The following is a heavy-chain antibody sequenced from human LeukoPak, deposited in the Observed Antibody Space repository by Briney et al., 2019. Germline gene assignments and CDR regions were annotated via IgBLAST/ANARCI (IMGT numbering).Heavy chain of an antibody. CDR2: ISSSSGST. CDR1: GFTFSGYG. D-gene: IGHD3-10*01. Sequence: PGGSLRLSCAASGFTFSGYGMNWVRQAPGKGLEWVSYISSSSGSTFYADSVKGRFTVSRDNAKNSLFLQMSSLRDEDTAVYYCARDSSGSDFDYWGQGTLVTVSS. CDR3: ARDSSGSDFDY. J-gene: IGHJ4*02. V-gene: IGHV3-48*02.